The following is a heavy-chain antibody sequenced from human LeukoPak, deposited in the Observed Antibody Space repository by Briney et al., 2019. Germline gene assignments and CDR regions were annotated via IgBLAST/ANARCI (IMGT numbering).Heavy chain of an antibody. CDR3: ARARVSSWLFNWFDP. V-gene: IGHV4-59*01. D-gene: IGHD6-13*01. CDR1: GGSISSYY. CDR2: IYYSGST. J-gene: IGHJ5*02. Sequence: SETLSLTCTVSGGSISSYYWSWIRRPPGKGLEWIGYIYYSGSTNYNPSLKSRVTISVDTSKNQFSLKLSSVTAADTAVYYCARARVSSWLFNWFDPWGQGTLVTVTS.